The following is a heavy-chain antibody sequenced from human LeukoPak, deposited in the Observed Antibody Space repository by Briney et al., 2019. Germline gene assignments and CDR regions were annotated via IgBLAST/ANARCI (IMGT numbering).Heavy chain of an antibody. D-gene: IGHD6-13*01. CDR2: IYPGDSDT. CDR1: GYSFTSYW. CDR3: ARRSSSWYNAFDI. J-gene: IGHJ3*02. V-gene: IGHV5-51*01. Sequence: GESLKISCKGSGYSFTSYWIGWVRQMPGKGLEWMGIIYPGDSDTRYSPSFQGQVTISADKSISTAYLLWSSLKASDTAMYYCARRSSSWYNAFDIWGQGTMVTVSS.